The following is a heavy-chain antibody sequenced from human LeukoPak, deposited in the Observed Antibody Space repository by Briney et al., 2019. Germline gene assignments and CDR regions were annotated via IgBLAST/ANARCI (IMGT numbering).Heavy chain of an antibody. J-gene: IGHJ6*02. Sequence: ASVKVSCTASGYTFTSYYMHWVRQAPGQGLEWMGIINPSGGSTSYAQKFQGRVTMTRDTSTSTVYMELSSLRSEDTAVYYCAREGVPTSYYYGMDVWGQGTTVTVSS. D-gene: IGHD3-10*01. CDR1: GYTFTSYY. V-gene: IGHV1-46*01. CDR3: AREGVPTSYYYGMDV. CDR2: INPSGGST.